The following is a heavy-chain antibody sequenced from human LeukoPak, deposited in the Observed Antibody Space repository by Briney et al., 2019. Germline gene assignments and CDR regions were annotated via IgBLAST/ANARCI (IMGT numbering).Heavy chain of an antibody. D-gene: IGHD5-12*01. J-gene: IGHJ6*03. CDR2: ISSSSSYI. CDR1: GFTFSSYS. Sequence: PGGSLRLSCAASGFTFSSYSMNWVRQAPGKGLEWVSSISSSSSYIYYADSVKGRFTISRDNAKNSLYLQMNSLRAEDTAVYYCARNSGYGSYRVGDYYMDVWGKGTTVTVSS. CDR3: ARNSGYGSYRVGDYYMDV. V-gene: IGHV3-21*01.